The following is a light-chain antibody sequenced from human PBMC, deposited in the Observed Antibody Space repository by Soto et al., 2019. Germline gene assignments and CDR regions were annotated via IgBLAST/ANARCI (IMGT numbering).Light chain of an antibody. CDR1: QTISSSH. CDR3: QHYDSSLRT. Sequence: EIVLTQSPGTLSLSPGERATLSYRASQTISSSHLAWYQQKPGQAPRLLIYGASSRATDIPDRFSGSGSGADFTLTISRLKPEDFAVYYCQHYDSSLRTFGPGTKVEIK. J-gene: IGKJ1*01. CDR2: GAS. V-gene: IGKV3-20*01.